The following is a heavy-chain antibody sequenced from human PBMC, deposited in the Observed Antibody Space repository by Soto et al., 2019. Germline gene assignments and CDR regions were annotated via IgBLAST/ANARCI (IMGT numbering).Heavy chain of an antibody. J-gene: IGHJ4*02. CDR3: ARDLRSIAVAGTPDFDY. D-gene: IGHD6-19*01. Sequence: ASVKVSCKASGYTFTSYAMHWVRQAPGQRLEWMGRINAGNGNTKYSQKFQGRVTITSDTSAITAYMELSSLRSEDTAVYYCARDLRSIAVAGTPDFDYWGQGTLVTVSS. CDR2: INAGNGNT. CDR1: GYTFTSYA. V-gene: IGHV1-3*01.